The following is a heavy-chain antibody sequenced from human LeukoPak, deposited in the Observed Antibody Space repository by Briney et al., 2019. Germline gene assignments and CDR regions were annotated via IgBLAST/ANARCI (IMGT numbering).Heavy chain of an antibody. J-gene: IGHJ6*02. CDR3: AGVGSQIAAAGSYYGLDV. Sequence: PGGSLRLSCAASGFTFSDYWMHWVCQAPGKGLVWISRVNSDGSSTSYADSVKGRFTISRDNAKNTLYLQMNSLRAEDTAVYYCAGVGSQIAAAGSYYGLDVWGQGTTVTVSS. D-gene: IGHD6-13*01. CDR2: VNSDGSST. V-gene: IGHV3-74*01. CDR1: GFTFSDYW.